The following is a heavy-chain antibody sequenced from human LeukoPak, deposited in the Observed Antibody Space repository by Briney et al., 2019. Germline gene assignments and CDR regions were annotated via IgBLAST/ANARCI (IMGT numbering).Heavy chain of an antibody. CDR1: GGSISSYY. V-gene: IGHV4-59*12. CDR2: IYYGGST. J-gene: IGHJ6*03. D-gene: IGHD3-3*01. CDR3: ARDSFDFWSGFSLYYMDV. Sequence: SETLSLTCTVSGGSISSYYWSWIRQPPGKGLEWIGYIYYGGSTNYNPSLKSRVTISVDTSKNQFSLKLSSVTAADTAVYYCARDSFDFWSGFSLYYMDVWGKGTTVTVSS.